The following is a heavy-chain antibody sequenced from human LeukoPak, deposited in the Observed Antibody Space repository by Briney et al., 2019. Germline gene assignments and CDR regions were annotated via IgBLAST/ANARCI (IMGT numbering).Heavy chain of an antibody. CDR1: GVPLSVYS. V-gene: IGHV3-48*01. CDR3: LRVKGTYLDP. CDR2: ISSSSSNI. Sequence: GGSLRLSCAASGVPLSVYSINCGRQAPGKGLEWVSYISSSSSNIYYLDSVQCRLTVSQENDKNSLCLQIDRPRAEDTSVYYCLRVKGTYLDPWAPGTLVTVS. J-gene: IGHJ5*02. D-gene: IGHD1-1*01.